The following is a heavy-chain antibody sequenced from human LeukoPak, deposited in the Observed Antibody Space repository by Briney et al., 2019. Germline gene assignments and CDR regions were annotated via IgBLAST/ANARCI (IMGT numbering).Heavy chain of an antibody. CDR3: ARGNYDSRGAFDY. V-gene: IGHV3-30*02. Sequence: GGSLRLSCAASGFTFSNYGMHWVRQAPGKGLEWVAFTRYDGSNKYYADSVKGRFTISRDNSKNSLYLQMNSLRAEDTAVYYCARGNYDSRGAFDYWGQGTLVTVSS. J-gene: IGHJ4*02. CDR1: GFTFSNYG. D-gene: IGHD3-22*01. CDR2: TRYDGSNK.